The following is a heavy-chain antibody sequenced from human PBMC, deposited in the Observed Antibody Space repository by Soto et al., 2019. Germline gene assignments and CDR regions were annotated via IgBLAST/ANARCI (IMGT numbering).Heavy chain of an antibody. D-gene: IGHD3-10*01. J-gene: IGHJ6*02. Sequence: SETLSLTCTVSGGSISSYYWSWIRQPPGKGLEWIGYIYYSGSTNYNPSLKSRVTISVDTSKNQFSLKLSSVTAADTAVYYCARVYYYGSGRRYCYGMDVWGQGTTVTVSS. CDR1: GGSISSYY. V-gene: IGHV4-59*01. CDR2: IYYSGST. CDR3: ARVYYYGSGRRYCYGMDV.